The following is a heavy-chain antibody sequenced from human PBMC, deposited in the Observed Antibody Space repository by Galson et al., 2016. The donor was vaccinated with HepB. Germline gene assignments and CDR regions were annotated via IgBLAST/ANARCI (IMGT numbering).Heavy chain of an antibody. CDR1: GASITRGGYY. D-gene: IGHD3/OR15-3a*01. V-gene: IGHV4-31*03. Sequence: TLSLTCTVSGASITRGGYYWSWIRQHPGKGLEWIGNIYYSGTTNYNLSLKSRITMAVDTSKNQLSLQLRSVTAADTAVYYCARLSGLWFDPWGPGTLVTVPS. CDR2: IYYSGTT. CDR3: ARLSGLWFDP. J-gene: IGHJ5*02.